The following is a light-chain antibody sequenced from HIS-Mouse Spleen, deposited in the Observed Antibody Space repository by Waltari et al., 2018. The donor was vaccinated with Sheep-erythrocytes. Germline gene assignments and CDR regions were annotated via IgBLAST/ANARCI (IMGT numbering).Light chain of an antibody. CDR3: CSYAGSYNHV. CDR1: SSDVAGYHY. V-gene: IGLV2-11*01. Sequence: QSALTQPRSVSGSPGQSVTISCPGTSSDVAGYHYVSWYQQHPGKAPKLMIYDVSKRPSGVPDRFSGSKSGNTASLTISGLQAEDEADYYCCSYAGSYNHVFATGTKVTVL. J-gene: IGLJ1*01. CDR2: DVS.